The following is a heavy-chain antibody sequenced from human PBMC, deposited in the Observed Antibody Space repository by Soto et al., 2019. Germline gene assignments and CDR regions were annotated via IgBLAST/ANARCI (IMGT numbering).Heavy chain of an antibody. CDR1: GFTFSDYA. J-gene: IGHJ4*02. CDR3: AKGGRQWLVTSDFNY. Sequence: VPLVESGGGVVQPGRSLRLSCAASGFTFSDYAMHWVRQAPGKGLEWVAVVSHDGRNTHYADSVKGRFTISRHSAKHTVSLEITSLRAADTAVYYCAKGGRQWLVTSDFNYGGQGALVTVSS. CDR2: VSHDGRNT. D-gene: IGHD6-19*01. V-gene: IGHV3-30*18.